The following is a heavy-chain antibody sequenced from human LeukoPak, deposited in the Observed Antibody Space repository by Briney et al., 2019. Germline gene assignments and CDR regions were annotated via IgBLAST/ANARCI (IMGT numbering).Heavy chain of an antibody. D-gene: IGHD2-2*01. CDR2: IYYSGST. V-gene: IGHV4-30-4*08. CDR3: AVRYCSTSSCYPYFDY. Sequence: SQTLSLACTVSGGSISSVDYYWSWIRQPPGKGLEWIGYIYYSGSTYYNPSLKGRLTISVDTSKNHFSLKLSSVTAADTAVYYCAVRYCSTSSCYPYFDYWGQGTLVTVSS. CDR1: GGSISSVDYY. J-gene: IGHJ4*02.